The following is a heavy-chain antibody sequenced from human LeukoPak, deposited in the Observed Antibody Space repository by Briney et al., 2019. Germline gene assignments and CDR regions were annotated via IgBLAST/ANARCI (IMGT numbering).Heavy chain of an antibody. V-gene: IGHV1-18*01. Sequence: ASVKVSCKASGYTFTSYGISWVRQAPGQGLEWMGWISAYNGNTNYAQKLQGRVTMTTDTSTSTAYMELRSLRSEDTAVYYCARDLLAYCGGDCYRHMDVWGKGTTVTVFS. CDR1: GYTFTSYG. CDR3: ARDLLAYCGGDCYRHMDV. CDR2: ISAYNGNT. D-gene: IGHD2-21*01. J-gene: IGHJ6*03.